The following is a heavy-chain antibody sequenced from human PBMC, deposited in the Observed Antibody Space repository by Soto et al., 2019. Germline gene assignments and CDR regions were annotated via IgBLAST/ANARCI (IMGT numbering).Heavy chain of an antibody. D-gene: IGHD2-21*02. Sequence: SETLSLTCTVSGGSISSGDYYWSWIRQPPGKGLEWIGYIYYSGSTYYNPSLKSRVTISVDTSKNQFSLKLYSVTAADTAVYYCARDIPYCGGVCHDAFDIWGQGTMVTV. CDR2: IYYSGST. V-gene: IGHV4-30-4*01. J-gene: IGHJ3*02. CDR1: GGSISSGDYY. CDR3: ARDIPYCGGVCHDAFDI.